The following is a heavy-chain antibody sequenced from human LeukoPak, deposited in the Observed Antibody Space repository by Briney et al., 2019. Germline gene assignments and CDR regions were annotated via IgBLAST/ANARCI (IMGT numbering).Heavy chain of an antibody. CDR3: ARGPIAGMNAFDV. V-gene: IGHV4-30-2*01. Sequence: PSETLSLTCTVSGGSISSGAYSWSWIRQPPGKGLEWIGYIYHSGSTHYTPSLKSRVTISVDRSKNQFSLNLNSVTAADTAVYYCARGPIAGMNAFDVWGQGTMVTVSS. CDR2: IYHSGST. CDR1: GGSISSGAYS. D-gene: IGHD6-13*01. J-gene: IGHJ3*01.